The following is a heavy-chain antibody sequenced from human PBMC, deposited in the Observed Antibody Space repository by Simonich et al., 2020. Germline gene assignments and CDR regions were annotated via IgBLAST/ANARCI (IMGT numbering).Heavy chain of an antibody. CDR1: GGSISSYY. V-gene: IGHV4-59*08. CDR3: ARQEYSSSSFDY. CDR2: IYYSGGT. Sequence: QVQLQESGPGLVKPSETLSLTCTVPGGSISSYYWSWIRQPPGKGLEWIGYIYYSGGTNYNPSLKRRVTISVDTSKNQFSLKLSSVTAADTAVYYCARQEYSSSSFDYWGQGTLVTVSS. D-gene: IGHD6-6*01. J-gene: IGHJ4*02.